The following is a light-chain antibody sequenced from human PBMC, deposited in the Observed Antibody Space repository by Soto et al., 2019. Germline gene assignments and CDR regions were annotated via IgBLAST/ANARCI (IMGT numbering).Light chain of an antibody. CDR3: QQYGSSPLLT. J-gene: IGKJ4*01. Sequence: EIVLTQSPGTLSLFPGERATLSCRAGQSVSSSYLAWYQQKPGQAPRLLIYGASSRATGIPDRFSGSGSGTDFTLTISRLEPEDFAVYYCQQYGSSPLLTFGGGTKV. CDR2: GAS. CDR1: QSVSSSY. V-gene: IGKV3-20*01.